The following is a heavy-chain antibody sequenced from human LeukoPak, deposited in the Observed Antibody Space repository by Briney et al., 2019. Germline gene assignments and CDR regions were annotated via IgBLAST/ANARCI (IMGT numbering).Heavy chain of an antibody. CDR1: GFTFSSYA. Sequence: GGSLRLSCAASGFTFSSYAMHWVRQAPGKGLEYVSAISSSGGSTYYANSVKGRFTISRDNSKNTLYLQMGSLRAEDMAVYYCARGYHILTGTFGMGVWGQGTKVNVSS. CDR3: ARGYHILTGTFGMGV. D-gene: IGHD3-9*01. J-gene: IGHJ6*02. CDR2: ISSSGGST. V-gene: IGHV3-64*01.